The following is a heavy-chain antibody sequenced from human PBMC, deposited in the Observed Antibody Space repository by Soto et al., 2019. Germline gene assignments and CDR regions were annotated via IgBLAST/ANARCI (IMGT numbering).Heavy chain of an antibody. Sequence: QVQLVESGGGVVQPGRSLRLSCAASGFTFSSYGMHWVRQAPGKGLEWVAVIWYDGSNKYYADSVKGRFTISRNNSETMLYLQMNSLRAEDTAVYYCARQQEPYYYDSSGYYYCDYWGQGTLVTVSS. V-gene: IGHV3-33*01. CDR1: GFTFSSYG. CDR3: ARQQEPYYYDSSGYYYCDY. D-gene: IGHD3-22*01. J-gene: IGHJ4*02. CDR2: IWYDGSNK.